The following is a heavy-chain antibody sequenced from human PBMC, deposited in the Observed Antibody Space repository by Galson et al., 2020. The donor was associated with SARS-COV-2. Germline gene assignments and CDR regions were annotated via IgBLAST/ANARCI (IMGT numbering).Heavy chain of an antibody. Sequence: ISCKASGHAFASYGLTWLRQAPGQGLEWMGWISVYNGNTNYAENFHDRFTMTTDTSTSTAFMELRGLRSDDTAVYYCASSYYYGSGSYFDYWGQGSLVTVSS. CDR1: GHAFASYG. D-gene: IGHD3-10*01. V-gene: IGHV1-18*01. CDR2: ISVYNGNT. CDR3: ASSYYYGSGSYFDY. J-gene: IGHJ4*02.